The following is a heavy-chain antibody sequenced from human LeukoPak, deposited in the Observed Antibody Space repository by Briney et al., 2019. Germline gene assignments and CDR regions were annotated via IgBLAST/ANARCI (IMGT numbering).Heavy chain of an antibody. CDR1: GETLSSSNW. CDR2: IYHSGNT. J-gene: IGHJ4*02. Sequence: SEPLSLTCAVSGETLSSSNWWSWVRQPPGKGLEWIGEIYHSGNTNYNPSLKSLVTIPVDNSKNQFSLKLSPVTAADTAVYYCARDLDSSGYYVFNYWGQGTLVTVSS. V-gene: IGHV4-4*02. CDR3: ARDLDSSGYYVFNY. D-gene: IGHD3-22*01.